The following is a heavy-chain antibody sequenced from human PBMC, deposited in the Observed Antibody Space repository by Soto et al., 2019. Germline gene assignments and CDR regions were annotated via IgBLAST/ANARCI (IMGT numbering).Heavy chain of an antibody. CDR2: IIPIFGTA. J-gene: IGHJ4*02. CDR3: AAWGRWLQLRGSQDFDY. V-gene: IGHV1-69*06. CDR1: GGTFSSYA. Sequence: SVKVSCKASGGTFSSYAISWVRQAPGQGLEWMGGIIPIFGTANYAQRFQGRVTITADKSTSTAYMELSSLRSEDTAVYYCAAWGRWLQLRGSQDFDYWGQGTLVTVSS. D-gene: IGHD5-12*01.